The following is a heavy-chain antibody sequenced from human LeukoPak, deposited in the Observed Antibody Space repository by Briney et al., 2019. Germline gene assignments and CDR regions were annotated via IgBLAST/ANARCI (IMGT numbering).Heavy chain of an antibody. CDR2: INEGGNEK. CDR1: GFTFRNYW. J-gene: IGHJ4*02. V-gene: IGHV3-7*03. Sequence: PGESLRLSCAASGFTFRNYWMSWVRQVPGKGLEWVVYINEGGNEKNYVDSVKGRFTASRDNAQNSLYLQMNSLRVEDTAVYYCARHPNSNWDYWGQGTLVTVSS. CDR3: ARHPNSNWDY. D-gene: IGHD6-13*01.